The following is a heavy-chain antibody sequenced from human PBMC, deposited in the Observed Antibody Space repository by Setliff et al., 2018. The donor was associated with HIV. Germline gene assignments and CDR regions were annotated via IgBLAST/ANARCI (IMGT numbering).Heavy chain of an antibody. CDR3: ARGSSSIAAAYPDALDI. Sequence: EASVKVSCKASGYTFSTYGISWVRQAPGQGLEWMGWISAYNGNTNYAQKLQGRVTMTTDTSTSTAYMELRSLRSDDTAVYYCARGSSSIAAAYPDALDIWGQGTMVTVSS. J-gene: IGHJ3*02. CDR2: ISAYNGNT. D-gene: IGHD6-13*01. CDR1: GYTFSTYG. V-gene: IGHV1-18*01.